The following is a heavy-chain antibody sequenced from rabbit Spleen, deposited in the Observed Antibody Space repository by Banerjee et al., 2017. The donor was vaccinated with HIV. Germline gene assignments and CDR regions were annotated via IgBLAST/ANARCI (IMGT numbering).Heavy chain of an antibody. CDR1: GFYFSNKAV. D-gene: IGHD8-1*01. V-gene: IGHV1S45*01. Sequence: QEQLEESGGGLVKPEGSLKLSCTASGFYFSNKAVMCWVSQAPGKGLEWISCIAGSSSGFTYSATWAKGRFTCSKTSSTTVTLQMTSLTVADTATYFCARDTGSSFSSYGMDLWGQGTLVTVS. CDR3: ARDTGSSFSSYGMDL. J-gene: IGHJ6*01. CDR2: IAGSSSGFT.